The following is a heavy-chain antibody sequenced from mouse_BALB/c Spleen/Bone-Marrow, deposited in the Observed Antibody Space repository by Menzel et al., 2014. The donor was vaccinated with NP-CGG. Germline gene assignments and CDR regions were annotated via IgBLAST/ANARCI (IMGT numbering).Heavy chain of an antibody. CDR2: INPSTDCT. V-gene: IGHV1-7*01. CDR3: ATSPDPAMDY. Sequence: QVQLQQSGAELAKPGASVKMSCKASGYTFTSYWMHWVKQRPGQGLKWIGYINPSTDCTEYNQKFKDKATLTADKSSSTAYMQLSSLTSEDSAVYYCATSPDPAMDYWGQGTSVTVSS. J-gene: IGHJ4*01. CDR1: GYTFTSYW.